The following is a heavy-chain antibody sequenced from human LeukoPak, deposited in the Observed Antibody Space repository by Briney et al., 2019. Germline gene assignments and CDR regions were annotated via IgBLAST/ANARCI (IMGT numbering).Heavy chain of an antibody. CDR1: GFSLRTRGVG. J-gene: IGHJ4*02. V-gene: IGHV2-5*02. CDR2: IYWDDDK. D-gene: IGHD3-22*01. Sequence: SGPTLLQPTQTLTLTCTFSGFSLRTRGVGVGWIRQPPGEALEWLALIYWDDDKRYSPSLKSRLTITKDTSKNQVVLTMTNMDPVDTATYYCARDSSGYLGFDYWGQGTLVTVSS. CDR3: ARDSSGYLGFDY.